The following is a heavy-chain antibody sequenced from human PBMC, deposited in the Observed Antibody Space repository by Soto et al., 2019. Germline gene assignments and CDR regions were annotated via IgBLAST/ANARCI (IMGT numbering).Heavy chain of an antibody. CDR3: ARDFGSGSYYTGDYYYYGMDV. V-gene: IGHV4-4*02. CDR1: GGSISSSNW. Sequence: QVQLQESGPGLVKPSGTLSLTCAVSGGSISSSNWWSWVRQPPGKGLEWIGEIYHSGRTNYNPSLKSRVTISVDKSKNQFSLKLSSVTAADTAVYYCARDFGSGSYYTGDYYYYGMDVWGQGTTVTVSS. D-gene: IGHD3-10*01. CDR2: IYHSGRT. J-gene: IGHJ6*02.